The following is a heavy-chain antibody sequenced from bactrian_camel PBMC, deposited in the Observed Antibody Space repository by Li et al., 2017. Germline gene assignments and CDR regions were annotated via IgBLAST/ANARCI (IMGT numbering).Heavy chain of an antibody. D-gene: IGHD7*01. CDR1: GFSFGTYC. CDR2: IGSDGFT. J-gene: IGHJ4*01. Sequence: VQLVESGGGSVQAGGSLSVSCVASGFSFGTYCMAWFRQPPENEEREVVAVIGSDGFTTYADSVKGRFTISNDNVKNILSLQMINLKPEDTGTYTCAASYSWFDMNCRGRREYNWWGMGTQVTVS. V-gene: IGHV3S67*01. CDR3: AASYSWFDMNCRGRREYNW.